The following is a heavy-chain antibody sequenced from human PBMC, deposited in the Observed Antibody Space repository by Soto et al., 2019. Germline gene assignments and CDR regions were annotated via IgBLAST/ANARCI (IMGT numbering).Heavy chain of an antibody. CDR2: IWYDGSNT. CDR1: GFIVSSFG. Sequence: LRLSCAASGFIVSSFGMHWARQAPGTGLEWVAHIWYDGSNTYYADSVKGRFTISRDNSRNTVYLQMNSLSAEDTAVYHCVRDLLGSGGHFDYWGQGTPVTVSS. J-gene: IGHJ4*02. V-gene: IGHV3-33*01. CDR3: VRDLLGSGGHFDY. D-gene: IGHD7-27*01.